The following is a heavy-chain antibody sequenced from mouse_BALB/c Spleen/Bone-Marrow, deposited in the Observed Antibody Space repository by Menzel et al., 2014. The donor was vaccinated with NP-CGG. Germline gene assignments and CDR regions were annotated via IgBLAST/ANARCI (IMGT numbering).Heavy chain of an antibody. V-gene: IGHV1-18*01. CDR3: ARRIYSDYDDAMDY. J-gene: IGHJ4*01. CDR1: GYTFTEYT. D-gene: IGHD2-4*01. CDR2: INPNNGGT. Sequence: VQLKESGPELVEPGASVKISCKTSGYTFTEYTMHWVKQSHGKSLEWIGGINPNNGGTSYNQKFKGKATLTVDKSSNTAYMELRSLTSEDSAVYFCARRIYSDYDDAMDYWGQGTSVAVSS.